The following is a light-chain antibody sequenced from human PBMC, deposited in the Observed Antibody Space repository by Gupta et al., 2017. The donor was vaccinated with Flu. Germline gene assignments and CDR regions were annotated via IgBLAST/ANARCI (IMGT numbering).Light chain of an antibody. CDR3: QHEGSSPIT. J-gene: IGKJ3*01. CDR2: GAS. CDR1: QSVSSSY. Sequence: EIVLTQSPGTLSLSPGERATLSCRASQSVSSSYLAWYQQKPGQAPRLLIYGASSRATGIPDRFSGSGSGTEFTLTISRLEPEDFAVYYCQHEGSSPITFGHGTKVDIK. V-gene: IGKV3-20*01.